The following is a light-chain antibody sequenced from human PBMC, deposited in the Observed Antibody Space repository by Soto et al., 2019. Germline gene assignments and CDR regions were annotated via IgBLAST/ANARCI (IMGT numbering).Light chain of an antibody. Sequence: EIVLTQSPGTLSLSPGERATLSCRASQSIINTYLAWYQKKPGQAPRLLIYGASTRATDIPDRFSGSGSATDFTLTISRLEPEDLAVYYGHHYGRSPGTFGQGTKLEIK. CDR2: GAS. J-gene: IGKJ2*01. V-gene: IGKV3-20*01. CDR3: HHYGRSPGT. CDR1: QSIINTY.